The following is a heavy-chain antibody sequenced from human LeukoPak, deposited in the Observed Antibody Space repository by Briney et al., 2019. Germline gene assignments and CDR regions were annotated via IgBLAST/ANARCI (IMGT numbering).Heavy chain of an antibody. V-gene: IGHV3-74*01. D-gene: IGHD2-2*01. Sequence: GGSLRLSCAASGFTFSTFWMHWVRQAPGKGLVWVSRISDDGDTITYADSVKGRFTISRDNAKNTLYLEMNSLRAEDTAVYYCASSPAISPSYWGQGTLVTVSS. CDR2: ISDDGDTI. CDR1: GFTFSTFW. CDR3: ASSPAISPSY. J-gene: IGHJ4*02.